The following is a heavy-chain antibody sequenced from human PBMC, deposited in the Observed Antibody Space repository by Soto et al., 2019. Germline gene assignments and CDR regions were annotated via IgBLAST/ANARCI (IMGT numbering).Heavy chain of an antibody. Sequence: ASVKVSCKASGYTFTSYAMHWVRQAPGQRLEWMGWINAGNGNTKYSQKFQGRVTITRDTSASTAYMELSSLRSEDTAVYYCARSLITMVRGVIIGGYDYWGQGTLVTVSS. CDR3: ARSLITMVRGVIIGGYDY. D-gene: IGHD3-10*01. CDR2: INAGNGNT. CDR1: GYTFTSYA. V-gene: IGHV1-3*01. J-gene: IGHJ4*02.